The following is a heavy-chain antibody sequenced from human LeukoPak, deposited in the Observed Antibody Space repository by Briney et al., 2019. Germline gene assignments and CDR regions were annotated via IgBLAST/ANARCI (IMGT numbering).Heavy chain of an antibody. CDR3: ARFDVYDSSGYLSAFDI. CDR2: IYYSGST. CDR1: GGSISSYY. Sequence: PSETLSLTCTVSGGSISSYYWSWIRQPPGKGLEWSGYIYYSGSTNYNPSLKSRVTISVDTSKNQFSLKLSSVTAADTAVYYCARFDVYDSSGYLSAFDIWGQGTMVTVSS. D-gene: IGHD3-22*01. J-gene: IGHJ3*02. V-gene: IGHV4-59*01.